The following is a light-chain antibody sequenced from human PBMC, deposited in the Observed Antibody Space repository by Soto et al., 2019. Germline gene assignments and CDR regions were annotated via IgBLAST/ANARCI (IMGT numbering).Light chain of an antibody. CDR2: AAS. Sequence: QMTQSPSYLCVSVGDRFTITCRASQSISSYLNWYQQKTGKAPKLLIYAASSLQSGVPSRLRGSGSGTDLTITISSMQNEDFETYYCLQDYNSTLTFGGGTKVDI. V-gene: IGKV1-6*01. CDR3: LQDYNSTLT. J-gene: IGKJ4*01. CDR1: QSISSY.